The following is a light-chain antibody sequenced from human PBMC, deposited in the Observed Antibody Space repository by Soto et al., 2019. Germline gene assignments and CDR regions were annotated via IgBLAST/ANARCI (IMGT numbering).Light chain of an antibody. CDR3: QQYGISLT. J-gene: IGKJ4*01. CDR1: QRVSSSY. CDR2: GAS. V-gene: IGKV3-20*01. Sequence: EIVLTQSPGTLSLSPGERATLSCRASQRVSSSYLAWYQQKSGQAPRLLIYGASSRASGIPDWFSGSGSGTDFTLTISRLEPEDFAVYYCQQYGISLTFGGGTKVEIK.